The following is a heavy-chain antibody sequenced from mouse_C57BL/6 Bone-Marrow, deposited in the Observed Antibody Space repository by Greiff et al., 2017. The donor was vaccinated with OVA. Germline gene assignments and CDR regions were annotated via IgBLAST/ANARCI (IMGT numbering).Heavy chain of an antibody. D-gene: IGHD4-1*01. V-gene: IGHV1-80*01. Sequence: VQLQQSGAELVKPGASVKISCKASGYAFSSYWMNWVKQRPGKGLEWIGQIYPGDGDTNYNGKFKGKATLTADKSSSTAYMQLSSLTSEDSAVYFCARSLTVYYFDYWGQGTTLTVSS. CDR1: GYAFSSYW. CDR2: IYPGDGDT. J-gene: IGHJ2*01. CDR3: ARSLTVYYFDY.